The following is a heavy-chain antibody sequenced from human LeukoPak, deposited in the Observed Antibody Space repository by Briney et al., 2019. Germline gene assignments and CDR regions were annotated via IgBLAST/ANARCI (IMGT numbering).Heavy chain of an antibody. CDR1: GFTFSTYW. D-gene: IGHD3/OR15-3a*01. CDR2: INQDGSQK. J-gene: IGHJ4*02. CDR3: AKDVAWGRMDL. Sequence: GGSLRLSCAACGFTFSTYWMSWVRQAPGKGLEWVAIINQDGSQKYYVDSVKGRFTISRDNAKNSLYLQMDSLRVEDTAVYHCAKDVAWGRMDLWGQGTLATVSS. V-gene: IGHV3-7*01.